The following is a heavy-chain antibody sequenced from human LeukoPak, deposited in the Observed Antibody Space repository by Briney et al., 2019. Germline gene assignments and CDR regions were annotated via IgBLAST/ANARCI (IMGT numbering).Heavy chain of an antibody. Sequence: SETLSLTCAVYGGSFSGYYWSWIRQPPGKGLEWIGEINHSGSTNYNPSLKSRVTISVDTSKNQFSLKLSSVTAADTAVYYCARGSRSLGRVDLWGRGTLVTVSS. CDR1: GGSFSGYY. CDR3: ARGSRSLGRVDL. J-gene: IGHJ2*01. CDR2: INHSGST. V-gene: IGHV4-34*01.